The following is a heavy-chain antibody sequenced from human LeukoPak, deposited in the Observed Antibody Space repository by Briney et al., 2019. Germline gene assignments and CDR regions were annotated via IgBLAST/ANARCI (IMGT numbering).Heavy chain of an antibody. CDR3: ARDLRRQPLLYGPSVLDY. V-gene: IGHV3-23*01. J-gene: IGHJ4*02. Sequence: PGGSLRLSCAASGFTFSSYAMSWVRQAPGKGLKWVSTISGSDGSTYYADSVKGRFTISRDNAKNSLYLQMNSLRAEDTAVYYCARDLRRQPLLYGPSVLDYWGQGTLVTVSS. D-gene: IGHD2-2*02. CDR1: GFTFSSYA. CDR2: ISGSDGST.